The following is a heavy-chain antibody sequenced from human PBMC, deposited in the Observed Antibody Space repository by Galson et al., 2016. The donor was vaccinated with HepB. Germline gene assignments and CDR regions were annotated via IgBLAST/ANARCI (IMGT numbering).Heavy chain of an antibody. V-gene: IGHV3-53*01. CDR3: ARDGNADSP. CDR1: GFSVSSNF. Sequence: SLRLSCAASGFSVSSNFVSWVRQSPGKGLEWVSVIYTGGITYYADSVKGRFTISRDHSKNTLYLQMNSLRVEDTAVYYCARDGNADSPWGQGTLVTVSS. J-gene: IGHJ5*02. D-gene: IGHD4-17*01. CDR2: IYTGGIT.